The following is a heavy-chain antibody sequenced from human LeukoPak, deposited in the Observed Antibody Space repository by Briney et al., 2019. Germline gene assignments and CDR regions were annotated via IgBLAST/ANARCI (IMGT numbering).Heavy chain of an antibody. J-gene: IGHJ3*02. CDR2: IYYGGST. CDR3: ARGLYGDYGRVDAFDI. CDR1: GGSISSYY. D-gene: IGHD4-17*01. V-gene: IGHV4-59*01. Sequence: SETLSLTCTVSGGSISSYYWSWIRQPPGKGLEWIGSIYYGGSTNYNPSLKSRVTISVDTSKNQFSLKLSSVTAADTAVYYCARGLYGDYGRVDAFDIWGQGTMVTVSS.